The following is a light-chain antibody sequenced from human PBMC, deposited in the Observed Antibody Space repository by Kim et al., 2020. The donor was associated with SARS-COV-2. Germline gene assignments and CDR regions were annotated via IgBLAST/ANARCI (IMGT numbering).Light chain of an antibody. CDR3: QTLDRGRWL. J-gene: IGLJ3*02. Sequence: SASPGKAAPLPCCAIRVQDRHACWYKKKTGQSSVMCMKEDNMRHSGIHEGLSASNSGHKSSLPISGTQAMDEEEYYCQTLDRGRWLFGGGTQLTVL. CDR2: EDN. V-gene: IGLV3-1*01. CDR1: RVQDRH.